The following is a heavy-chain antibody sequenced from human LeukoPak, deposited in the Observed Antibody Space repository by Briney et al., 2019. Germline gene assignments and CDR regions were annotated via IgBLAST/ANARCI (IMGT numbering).Heavy chain of an antibody. V-gene: IGHV3-48*03. CDR1: GFTFSSYE. Sequence: GGSLRLSCAASGFTFSSYEMNWVRQAPGKGLEWVSYISSSGSTIYYADSVKGRFTISRDNAKNSLYLQMNSLRAEDAAVYFCAKAPVTSCRGAYCYPFDSWGQGTLVTVSS. J-gene: IGHJ4*02. CDR2: ISSSGSTI. CDR3: AKAPVTSCRGAYCYPFDS. D-gene: IGHD2-21*01.